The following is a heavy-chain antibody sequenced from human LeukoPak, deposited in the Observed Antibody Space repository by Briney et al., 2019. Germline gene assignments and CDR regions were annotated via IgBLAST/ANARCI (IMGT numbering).Heavy chain of an antibody. CDR1: GGSISSGNDY. V-gene: IGHV4-39*01. CDR3: ARHGASSGDAFDI. CDR2: VYVSGST. J-gene: IGHJ3*02. D-gene: IGHD3-22*01. Sequence: SETLPLTCTVSGGSISSGNDYWGWIRQPPGKGLEWFGSVYVSGSTYYNPSRQSRVTISIDTSKNQFSLKVISVTAADTAVYYCARHGASSGDAFDIWGQGTMVTVSS.